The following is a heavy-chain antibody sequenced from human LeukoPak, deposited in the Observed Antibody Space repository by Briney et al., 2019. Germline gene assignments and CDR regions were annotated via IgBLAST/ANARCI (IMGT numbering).Heavy chain of an antibody. J-gene: IGHJ4*02. Sequence: ASVKVSCKASGYTFTSYYMHWVRQAPGQGLEWMGIINPSGGSTSYAQKFQGRVTMTRDTSTSTVYMELSSLRSEDTAVYYCASTIPYYYDSSGPHNNYYFDYWGQGTLVTVSS. D-gene: IGHD3-22*01. CDR2: INPSGGST. CDR1: GYTFTSYY. V-gene: IGHV1-46*01. CDR3: ASTIPYYYDSSGPHNNYYFDY.